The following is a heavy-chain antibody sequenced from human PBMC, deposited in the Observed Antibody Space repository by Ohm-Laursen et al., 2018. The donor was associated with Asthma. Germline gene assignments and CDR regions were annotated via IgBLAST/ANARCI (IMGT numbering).Heavy chain of an antibody. D-gene: IGHD3-10*01. J-gene: IGHJ3*01. V-gene: IGHV3-53*01. Sequence: SLRLSCAASGFSVSRHFMNWIRQGPAKGLEWVSDIYPGGATFYADSVKGRFTISRDDSKNTLNLQMSSLRGDDTAVYYCARGQGSGDISGSDPFDLWGQGTTVIVSS. CDR1: GFSVSRHF. CDR2: IYPGGAT. CDR3: ARGQGSGDISGSDPFDL.